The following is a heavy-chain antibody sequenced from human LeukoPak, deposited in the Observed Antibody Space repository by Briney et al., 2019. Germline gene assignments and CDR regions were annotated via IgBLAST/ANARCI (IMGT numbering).Heavy chain of an antibody. D-gene: IGHD3-22*01. CDR3: AKDGAYYYDSSGYYPPGSH. CDR2: ILYDGSNK. J-gene: IGHJ4*02. CDR1: GFTFSSYG. Sequence: PGGSLRLSCAASGFTFSSYGMHWVRQAPGKGLEWVAVILYDGSNKYYADSVKGRFTISRENSKNTLYLQMNSLRAEDTAVYYCAKDGAYYYDSSGYYPPGSHWGQGTLVTVSS. V-gene: IGHV3-30*18.